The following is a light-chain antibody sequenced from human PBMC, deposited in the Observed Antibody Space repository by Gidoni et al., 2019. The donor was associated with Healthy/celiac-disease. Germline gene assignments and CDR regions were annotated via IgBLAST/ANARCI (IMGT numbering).Light chain of an antibody. CDR3: CSYAGSSTWM. Sequence: QSALTQPASVPGSPGQSITISCTGTSSDVGSYNLVSWYQQHPGKAPKLMIYEGIKRPSGVSDRFSGSKSDNTASLTISGLQAEDEADYYCCSYAGSSTWMFGGGTKLTVL. CDR1: SSDVGSYNL. V-gene: IGLV2-23*01. J-gene: IGLJ3*02. CDR2: EGI.